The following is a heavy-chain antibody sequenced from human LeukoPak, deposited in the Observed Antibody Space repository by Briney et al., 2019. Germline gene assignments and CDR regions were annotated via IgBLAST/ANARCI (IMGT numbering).Heavy chain of an antibody. V-gene: IGHV3-43D*03. CDR3: AKESSSWHEFDY. Sequence: PGGSLRLSCAASGFTFDDYAMHWVRQAPGKGLEWVSLITWDAGSTYYADSVKGRFTISRDNSKNSLYLQMNSLRAEDTALYYCAKESSSWHEFDYWGQGTLVTVSS. CDR1: GFTFDDYA. D-gene: IGHD6-13*01. CDR2: ITWDAGST. J-gene: IGHJ4*02.